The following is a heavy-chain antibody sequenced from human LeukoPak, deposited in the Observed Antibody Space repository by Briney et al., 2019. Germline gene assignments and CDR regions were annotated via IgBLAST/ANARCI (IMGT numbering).Heavy chain of an antibody. J-gene: IGHJ4*02. CDR2: ISAYNGNT. Sequence: ASVKVPCKASGYTFTSYGISWVRQAPGQVLEWMGGISAYNGNTNYAQKLQGRVTITTDTSTSTAYTELRSLRSDDTAVYYCASDGNSGSYPGYFDYWGQGTLVTVSS. V-gene: IGHV1-18*01. CDR1: GYTFTSYG. CDR3: ASDGNSGSYPGYFDY. D-gene: IGHD1-26*01.